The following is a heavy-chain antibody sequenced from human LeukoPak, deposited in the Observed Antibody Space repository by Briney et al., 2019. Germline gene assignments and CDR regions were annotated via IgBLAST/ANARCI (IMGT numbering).Heavy chain of an antibody. CDR3: AKDQGIAVALFDY. D-gene: IGHD6-19*01. V-gene: IGHV3-30*02. J-gene: IGHJ4*02. CDR1: GFTFSSYG. Sequence: GGSLRLSCAASGFTFSSYGMHWVRQAPGKGLEWVAFIRYDGSNKYYADSVKGRFTISRDNSKNTLYLQMNSLRAEDTAVYYCAKDQGIAVALFDYWGQGTLVTVSS. CDR2: IRYDGSNK.